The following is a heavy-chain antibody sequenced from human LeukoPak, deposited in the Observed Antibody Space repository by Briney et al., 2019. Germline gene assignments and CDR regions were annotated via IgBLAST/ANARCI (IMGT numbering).Heavy chain of an antibody. V-gene: IGHV1-46*01. D-gene: IGHD3-9*01. CDR1: GYTFTSYY. CDR2: INPSGGST. Sequence: ASVKVSCKASGYTFTSYYMHWVRQAPGQGLEWMGIINPSGGSTTYAQKFQGRVTMTRDTSTSTVYMELSSLRSEDTAVYYCARKLLPGVEFDPWAREPWSPSPQ. CDR3: ARKLLPGVEFDP. J-gene: IGHJ5*02.